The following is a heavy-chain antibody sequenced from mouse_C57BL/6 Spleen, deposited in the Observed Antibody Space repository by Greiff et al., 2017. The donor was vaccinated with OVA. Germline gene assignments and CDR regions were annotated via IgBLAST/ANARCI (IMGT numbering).Heavy chain of an antibody. CDR2: IDPSDSET. Sequence: QVQLQQPGAELVRPGSSVKLSCKASGYTFTSYWMHWVKQRPIQGLEWIGNIDPSDSETHYNQKFKDKATLTVDKSSSTAYMQLSSLTSEDSAVYYCARYDVALYFDYWGQGTTLTVSS. D-gene: IGHD2-3*01. CDR3: ARYDVALYFDY. J-gene: IGHJ2*01. V-gene: IGHV1-52*01. CDR1: GYTFTSYW.